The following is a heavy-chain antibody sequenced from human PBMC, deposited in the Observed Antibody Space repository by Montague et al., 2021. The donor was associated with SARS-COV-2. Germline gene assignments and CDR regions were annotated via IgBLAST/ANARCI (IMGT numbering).Heavy chain of an antibody. J-gene: IGHJ3*02. V-gene: IGHV4-34*01. CDR3: ARGQVTIFVILIVLPAAGAIDS. CDR2: VNHSGST. CDR1: GGSFNNYY. Sequence: SETLSLTCAVYGGSFNNYYWSWIRQPPGKGLEWIGEVNHSGSTNYNPSLKSRLTISVDTSKNQFSLKLNSVTAADTAVYYCARGQVTIFVILIVLPAAGAIDSWGQGTKVTVSS. D-gene: IGHD3-3*01.